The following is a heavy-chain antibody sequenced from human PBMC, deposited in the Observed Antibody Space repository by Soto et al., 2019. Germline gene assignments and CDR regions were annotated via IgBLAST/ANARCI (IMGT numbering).Heavy chain of an antibody. Sequence: SVKVSCKASGYTFTGYYIHWVRQAPGQGPEWMGWIDPNSGGTHYAPKFQGRVAMTRAASINTAYMELNRLRSDDTAVYYCAKNGPSLGAWFDPWGQGTLVTVSS. CDR1: GYTFTGYY. J-gene: IGHJ5*02. D-gene: IGHD2-8*01. CDR2: IDPNSGGT. V-gene: IGHV1-2*02. CDR3: AKNGPSLGAWFDP.